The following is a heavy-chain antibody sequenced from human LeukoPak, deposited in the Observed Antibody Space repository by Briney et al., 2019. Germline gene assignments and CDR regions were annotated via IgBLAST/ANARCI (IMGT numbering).Heavy chain of an antibody. CDR1: GGSISSYY. CDR3: AREAFLEWLSNGDI. CDR2: IYTSGST. Sequence: SETLSLTCTVSGGSISSYYWSWIRQPAGKGLEWIGRIYTSGSTNYNPSLKSRVTMSVDTSKNQFSLKLSSVTAADTAVYYCAREAFLEWLSNGDIWGQGTMVTVSS. J-gene: IGHJ3*02. D-gene: IGHD3-3*02. V-gene: IGHV4-4*07.